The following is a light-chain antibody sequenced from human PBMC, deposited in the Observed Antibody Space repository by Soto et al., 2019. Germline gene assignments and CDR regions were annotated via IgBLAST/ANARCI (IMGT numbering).Light chain of an antibody. CDR2: LGS. CDR3: MQALQTPIT. Sequence: VGMTQSPLCLPVTPGEPASISCRSSQSLLHSNGYNYLDWYLQKPGQSPQLLIYLGSNRASGVPDRFSGSGSGTDFTLKISRVEAEDVGVYYCMQALQTPITFGQGTRLEIK. CDR1: QSLLHSNGYNY. J-gene: IGKJ5*01. V-gene: IGKV2-28*01.